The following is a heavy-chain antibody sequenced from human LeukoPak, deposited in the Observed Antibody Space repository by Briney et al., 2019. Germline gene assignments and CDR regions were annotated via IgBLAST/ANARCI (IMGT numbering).Heavy chain of an antibody. Sequence: PSETLSLTCAVYGGSFSGYYWSWIRQPPGKGLEWIGEINHSGSTNYNPSLKSRVTISVDTSKNQFSLKLSSVTAADTAVYYCARPDSVDFWSGYYKWGQGTLVTVSS. CDR3: ARPDSVDFWSGYYK. J-gene: IGHJ4*02. CDR1: GGSFSGYY. D-gene: IGHD3-3*01. CDR2: INHSGST. V-gene: IGHV4-34*01.